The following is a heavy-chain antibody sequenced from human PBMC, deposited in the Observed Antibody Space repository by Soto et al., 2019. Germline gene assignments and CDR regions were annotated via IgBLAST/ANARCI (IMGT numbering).Heavy chain of an antibody. J-gene: IGHJ6*02. CDR1: GGYISGGSYY. CDR2: MDDSGST. V-gene: IGHV4-39*01. CDR3: AKDVESIDSSSWYYCYYGMDV. Sequence: SETLSLTCTVSGGYISGGSYYWGWIRQPPGKGLEWIGSMDDSGSTYYDPSLNSRVTMSVDASKGQFSLRLNSVTAADTAVYYCAKDVESIDSSSWYYCYYGMDVWGQGTTVTVSS. D-gene: IGHD6-13*01.